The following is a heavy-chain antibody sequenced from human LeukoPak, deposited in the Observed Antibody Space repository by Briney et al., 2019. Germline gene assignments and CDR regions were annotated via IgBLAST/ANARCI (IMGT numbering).Heavy chain of an antibody. Sequence: SETLSLTCTVSIGSISVYYWNWIRQSPGKGLEWLGYIYGSGVTNYNPSLKSRVTISVDTSKNQFSLKLSSVTAADTAVYYCARGRLLVAARFWFDPWGQGTLATVSS. CDR1: IGSISVYY. CDR2: IYGSGVT. J-gene: IGHJ5*02. V-gene: IGHV4-59*12. D-gene: IGHD6-6*01. CDR3: ARGRLLVAARFWFDP.